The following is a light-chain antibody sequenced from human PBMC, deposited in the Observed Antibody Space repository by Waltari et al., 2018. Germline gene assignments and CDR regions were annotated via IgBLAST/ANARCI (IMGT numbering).Light chain of an antibody. CDR2: AAS. CDR3: QQANSFPLT. Sequence: DIQLTQSPSSVSASVGDRVTITCRASQGISNWLAWYQQKPGKAPKFLIYAASTLQSGVPSRFSGSGTVTEFTLTISSLHPEDFATYYCQQANSFPLTFGRGTKVEIK. CDR1: QGISNW. J-gene: IGKJ4*01. V-gene: IGKV1-12*01.